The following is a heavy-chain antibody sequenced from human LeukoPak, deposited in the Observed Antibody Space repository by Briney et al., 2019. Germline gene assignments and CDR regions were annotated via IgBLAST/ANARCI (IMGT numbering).Heavy chain of an antibody. J-gene: IGHJ6*03. D-gene: IGHD2-2*02. CDR3: ARGGYGKAVPAAIDYYYYMDV. CDR2: IIPIFGTA. CDR1: GGTFSSYA. Sequence: SVKVSCKASGGTFSSYAISWVRQAPGQGLEWMGGIIPIFGTANYAQKFQGRVTITADESTSTAYMELSSLRSEDTAVYYCARGGYGKAVPAAIDYYYYMDVWGKGTTVTVSS. V-gene: IGHV1-69*13.